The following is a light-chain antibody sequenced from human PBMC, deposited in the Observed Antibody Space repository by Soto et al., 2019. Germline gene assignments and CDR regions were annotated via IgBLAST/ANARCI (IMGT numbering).Light chain of an antibody. J-gene: IGKJ1*01. CDR1: QSVGTF. V-gene: IGKV3-11*01. CDR2: DAS. CDR3: QQCNNWPQWT. Sequence: IVLTPSPATLSLSPVERATLSCRASQSVGTFFAWYQQKPGQAHRLLIYDASNRATGIPPRFSGSGSGTDFTLTISSLEPEDFAVYYCQQCNNWPQWTFGQGTKVDI.